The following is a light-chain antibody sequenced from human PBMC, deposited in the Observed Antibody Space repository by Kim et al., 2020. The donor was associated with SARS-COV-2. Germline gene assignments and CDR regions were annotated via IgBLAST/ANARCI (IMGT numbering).Light chain of an antibody. CDR2: DAF. Sequence: EIVLTQSPGTLSLSPGERATLSCRASQSVGNSFAWYQQKPGQAPRLLIYDAFSRATGIPARFSGSGSGTDFTLTISSLEPEDFAVYYCQQRGNWPLTFGQGTKVDIK. J-gene: IGKJ1*01. V-gene: IGKV3-11*01. CDR3: QQRGNWPLT. CDR1: QSVGNS.